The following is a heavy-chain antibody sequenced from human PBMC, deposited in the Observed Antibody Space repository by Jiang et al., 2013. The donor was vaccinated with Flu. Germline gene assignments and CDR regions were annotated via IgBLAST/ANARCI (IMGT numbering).Heavy chain of an antibody. Sequence: SGYTFTRYEMSWVRQAPGQGFEWMGVINPTGGSTGYAQKFQGRVTMTRDTSTSTVHLELNSLRFEDTAVYYCARLVPCGGDCYFFDFWGQGTLVTVSS. CDR2: INPTGGST. CDR1: GYTFTRYE. D-gene: IGHD2-21*02. J-gene: IGHJ4*02. CDR3: ARLVPCGGDCYFFDF. V-gene: IGHV1-46*01.